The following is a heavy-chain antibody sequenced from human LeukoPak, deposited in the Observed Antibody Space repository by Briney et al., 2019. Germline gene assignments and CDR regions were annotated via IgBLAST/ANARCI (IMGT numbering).Heavy chain of an antibody. CDR2: ISSSSTYI. D-gene: IGHD6-13*01. CDR1: GFTFRAYS. J-gene: IGHJ4*02. V-gene: IGHV3-21*01. Sequence: GGSLRLSCAGSGFTFRAYSMNWVRQAPGKGLEWVSSISSSSTYIYYTDPVKGRFTISRDNAKNSLFLQMNSLRAEDTAVYYCTRDNGEGAAAYWGQGTLVTVSS. CDR3: TRDNGEGAAAY.